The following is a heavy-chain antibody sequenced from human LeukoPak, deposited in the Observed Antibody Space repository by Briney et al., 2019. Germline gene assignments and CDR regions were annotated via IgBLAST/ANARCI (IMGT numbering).Heavy chain of an antibody. V-gene: IGHV1-24*01. CDR3: ATVLTTVTRFDY. J-gene: IGHJ4*02. CDR2: FDPEDGET. CDR1: GYTLTELS. Sequence: ASVKVSCKVSGYTLTELSMHWVRQAPGKGLEWMGGFDPEDGETIYAQRFQGRVTMTEDTSTDTAYMELSSLRFEDTAVYYCATVLTTVTRFDYWGQGTLVTVSS. D-gene: IGHD4-17*01.